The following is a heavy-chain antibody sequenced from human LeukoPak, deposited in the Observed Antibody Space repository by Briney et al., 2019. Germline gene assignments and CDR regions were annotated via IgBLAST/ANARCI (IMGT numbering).Heavy chain of an antibody. CDR2: ISAYNGNT. V-gene: IGHV1-18*01. J-gene: IGHJ5*02. Sequence: ASVKASCKASGYTFTSYGISWVRQAPGQGLEWMGWISAYNGNTNYAQKLQGRVTMTTDTSTSTAYMELSSLRSEDTAVYYCARGGIRAAGPNWFDPWGQGTLVTVSS. CDR1: GYTFTSYG. D-gene: IGHD6-13*01. CDR3: ARGGIRAAGPNWFDP.